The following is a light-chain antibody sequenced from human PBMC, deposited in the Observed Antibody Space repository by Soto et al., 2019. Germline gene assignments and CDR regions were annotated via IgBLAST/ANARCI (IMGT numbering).Light chain of an antibody. Sequence: MQMTQSPSTLPAYVGDRVTITCRASQSISNWFSWDQQKPGTAPKLLISQASTLESGVPSRFSGSGSGTEFTLTISSPQPDDFATYYCQQYNSYSFGQGTKVDI. CDR3: QQYNSYS. CDR2: QAS. J-gene: IGKJ1*01. V-gene: IGKV1-5*01. CDR1: QSISNW.